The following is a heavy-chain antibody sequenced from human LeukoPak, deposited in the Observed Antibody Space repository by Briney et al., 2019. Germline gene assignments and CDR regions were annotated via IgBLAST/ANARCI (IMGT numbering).Heavy chain of an antibody. CDR1: GGSISSYY. J-gene: IGHJ4*02. Sequence: SETLSLTCTVSGGSISSYYWSWIRQPPGKGLEWIGYIYYSGSTNYNPSLKSRVTISVDTSKSQFSLKLSSVTAADTAVYYCARGGYSSGWAYYFDYWGQGTLVTVSS. CDR2: IYYSGST. V-gene: IGHV4-59*12. CDR3: ARGGYSSGWAYYFDY. D-gene: IGHD6-19*01.